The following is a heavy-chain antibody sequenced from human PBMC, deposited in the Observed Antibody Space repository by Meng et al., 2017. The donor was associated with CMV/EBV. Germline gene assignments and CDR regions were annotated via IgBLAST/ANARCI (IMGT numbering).Heavy chain of an antibody. Sequence: GESLKISCAASGFTFDDYGMSWVRQAPGKGLEWVSGINWNGGSTGYADSVKGRFTISRDNAKNSLYLQMNSLRAEDTALYHCARDLWPAAIRTPYYYGMDVWGQGTTVTVSS. CDR2: INWNGGST. J-gene: IGHJ6*02. V-gene: IGHV3-20*01. D-gene: IGHD2-2*01. CDR1: GFTFDDYG. CDR3: ARDLWPAAIRTPYYYGMDV.